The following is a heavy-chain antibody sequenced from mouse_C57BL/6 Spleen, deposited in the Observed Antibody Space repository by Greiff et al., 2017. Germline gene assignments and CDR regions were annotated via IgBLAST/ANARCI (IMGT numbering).Heavy chain of an antibody. D-gene: IGHD2-5*01. J-gene: IGHJ2*01. CDR3: ARSPAYYSNYYYFDY. Sequence: QVQLQQPGAELVRPGSSVKLSCKASGYTFTSYWMHWVKQRPIQGLEWIGNIDPSDSETHYNQKFKDKATLTVDKSSSTAYMQLSSLTSEDSAVYYCARSPAYYSNYYYFDYWGQGTTLTVSS. V-gene: IGHV1-52*01. CDR2: IDPSDSET. CDR1: GYTFTSYW.